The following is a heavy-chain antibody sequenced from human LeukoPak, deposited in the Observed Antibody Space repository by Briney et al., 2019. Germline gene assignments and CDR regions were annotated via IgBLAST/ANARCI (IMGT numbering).Heavy chain of an antibody. D-gene: IGHD5-18*01. Sequence: GGSLRLSCAASGFSFSRYGLHWVRQAPGKGLEWMAFIRDNGSTRYYADSVKGRFTVSRDNSKNTLYLQMDSLRTEDTAVYYCARDKGYLVHDYWGQGTLVTVSS. CDR1: GFSFSRYG. V-gene: IGHV3-30*02. CDR3: ARDKGYLVHDY. CDR2: IRDNGSTR. J-gene: IGHJ4*02.